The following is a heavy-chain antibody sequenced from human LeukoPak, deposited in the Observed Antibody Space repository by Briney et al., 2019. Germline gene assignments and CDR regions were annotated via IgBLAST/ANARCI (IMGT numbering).Heavy chain of an antibody. Sequence: GGSLRLSFAASGFTLSSYSMNWVRQAPGKGLEWVSSISSSSSYIYYADSVKGRFTISRDNAKNSLYLQMNSLRAEDTAVYYCVRDLSTSGIDYWGQGTLVTVSS. D-gene: IGHD2-2*01. V-gene: IGHV3-21*01. CDR3: VRDLSTSGIDY. J-gene: IGHJ4*02. CDR2: ISSSSSYI. CDR1: GFTLSSYS.